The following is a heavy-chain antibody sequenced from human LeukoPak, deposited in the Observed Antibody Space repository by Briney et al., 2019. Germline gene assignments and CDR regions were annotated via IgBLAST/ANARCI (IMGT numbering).Heavy chain of an antibody. D-gene: IGHD6-13*01. CDR3: ATVRIAAAGNPFDY. Sequence: ASVKVSCKVSGYTLTELSMHWVRQAPGKGLEWMGSFDPEDGETIYAQKFQGRVTMTEDTSADTAYMELSSLRSEGTAVYYCATVRIAAAGNPFDYWGQGTLVTVSS. J-gene: IGHJ4*02. V-gene: IGHV1-24*01. CDR1: GYTLTELS. CDR2: FDPEDGET.